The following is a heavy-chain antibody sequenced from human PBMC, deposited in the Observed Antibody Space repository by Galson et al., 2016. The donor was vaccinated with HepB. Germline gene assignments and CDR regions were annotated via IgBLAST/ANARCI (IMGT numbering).Heavy chain of an antibody. CDR2: IYYSGGT. J-gene: IGHJ4*02. V-gene: IGHV4-39*07. CDR3: ARDRSGTTGDLGY. Sequence: LSLTCTVSGASINNSNYYWGWIRQPPGKGLEWIASIYYSGGTYYNPSLKRRVTISADTSKKQFSLKLTSVTAADTAVYYCARDRSGTTGDLGYWGQGTLVTVSS. CDR1: GASINNSNYY. D-gene: IGHD1-1*01.